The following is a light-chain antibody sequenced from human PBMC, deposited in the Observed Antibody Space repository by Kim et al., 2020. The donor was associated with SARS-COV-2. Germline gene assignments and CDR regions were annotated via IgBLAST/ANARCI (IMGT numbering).Light chain of an antibody. CDR3: QLADTTGEV. CDR2: KDT. CDR1: ALAKQY. J-gene: IGLJ3*02. V-gene: IGLV3-25*03. Sequence: SYELTQPPSLSVSPGQTARIPCSGEALAKQYVYWYQQKPGQAPVLVVYKDTERPSGISERLSGSSSGTTVTLTINEARAEDEADYYCQLADTTGEVFGGG.